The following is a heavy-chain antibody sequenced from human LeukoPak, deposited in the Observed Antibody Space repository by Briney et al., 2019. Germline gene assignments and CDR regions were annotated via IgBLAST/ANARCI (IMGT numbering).Heavy chain of an antibody. V-gene: IGHV4-59*01. D-gene: IGHD2-21*01. CDR1: GGSISSYY. CDR2: IYYSGST. CDR3: ARESGGDDAFDI. J-gene: IGHJ3*02. Sequence: SETLSLTCTVSGGSISSYYWSWIRQPPGKGLEWIGYIYYSGSTNYNPSLKSRVTISVDTSKNQFSLKLSSVTAADTGVYYCARESGGDDAFDIWGQGTMVTVSS.